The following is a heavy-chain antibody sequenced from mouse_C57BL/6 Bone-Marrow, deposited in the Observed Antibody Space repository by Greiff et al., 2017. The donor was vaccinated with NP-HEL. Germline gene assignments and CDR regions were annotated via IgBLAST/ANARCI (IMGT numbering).Heavy chain of an antibody. J-gene: IGHJ1*03. D-gene: IGHD1-1*01. Sequence: VQLQQSWAELVRPGSSVKLSCKASGYTFTSYWMDWVKQRPGQGLEWIGNIYPSDSETHYNQKFKDKATLTVDKSSSTAYMQLSSLTSEDSAVYYCARSGYGSSFHWYFDVWGTGTTVTVSS. CDR1: GYTFTSYW. V-gene: IGHV1-61*01. CDR3: ARSGYGSSFHWYFDV. CDR2: IYPSDSET.